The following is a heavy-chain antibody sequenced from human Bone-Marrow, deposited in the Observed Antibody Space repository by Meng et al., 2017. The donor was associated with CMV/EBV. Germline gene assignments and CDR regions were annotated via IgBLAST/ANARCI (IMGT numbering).Heavy chain of an antibody. CDR1: GGTFSSYA. J-gene: IGHJ4*02. V-gene: IGHV1-69*05. Sequence: SVKVSCKASGGTFSSYAISWVRQAPGQGLEWMGGIIPIFGTANYAQKFQGRVTITTDESTSTAYMELSSLRSEDTAVYYCARGPPGWRNYDLSDWGQGKLVNVPS. D-gene: IGHD3-3*01. CDR2: IIPIFGTA. CDR3: ARGPPGWRNYDLSD.